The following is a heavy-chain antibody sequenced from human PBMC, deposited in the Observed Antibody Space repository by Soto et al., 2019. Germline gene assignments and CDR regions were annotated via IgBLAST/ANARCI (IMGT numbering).Heavy chain of an antibody. CDR2: IIPLFGKA. D-gene: IGHD2-8*01. J-gene: IGHJ4*02. CDR1: GGSLNNYA. Sequence: QMQLVQSGAEAKTPGSSVKVSCKASGGSLNNYAVSWVRQAPGQGLEWMGRIIPLFGKADYARKLQGRVTLTADKYTNTAYMELSSLRSEDTAMYVCARDGSYCTNGVCFYYLDYWGQGTLVTVSS. CDR3: ARDGSYCTNGVCFYYLDY. V-gene: IGHV1-69*06.